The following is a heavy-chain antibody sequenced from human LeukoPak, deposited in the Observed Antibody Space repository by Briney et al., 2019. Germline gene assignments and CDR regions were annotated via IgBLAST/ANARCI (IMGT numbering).Heavy chain of an antibody. CDR2: ISGSGGST. CDR3: AKDRGDSSRGGEYYFDY. D-gene: IGHD6-13*01. V-gene: IGHV3-23*01. Sequence: GGSLRLSCAASGFTFSSYAVSWVRQAPGKGLEWVSAISGSGGSTYYADSVKGRFTISGDNSKNTLYLQMNSLRAEDTAVYYCAKDRGDSSRGGEYYFDYWGQGTLVTVSS. CDR1: GFTFSSYA. J-gene: IGHJ4*02.